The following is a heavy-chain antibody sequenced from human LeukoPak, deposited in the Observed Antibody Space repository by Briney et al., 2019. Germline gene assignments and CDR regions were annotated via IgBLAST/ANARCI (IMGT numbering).Heavy chain of an antibody. V-gene: IGHV3-30*02. CDR1: GFTFSSYD. Sequence: GSLRLSCTASGFTFSSYDMHWVRQAPGKGLEWVAFLQYDGSSKYYAESVKGRFTISRDNSKNTLPLQMNSLGRDDTAVYYCARDSIRQQLYYFDSWDQGTLVTVSS. J-gene: IGHJ4*02. CDR3: ARDSIRQQLYYFDS. D-gene: IGHD4-11*01. CDR2: LQYDGSSK.